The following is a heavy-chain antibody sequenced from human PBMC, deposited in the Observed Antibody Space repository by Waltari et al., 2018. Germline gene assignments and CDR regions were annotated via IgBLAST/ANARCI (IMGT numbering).Heavy chain of an antibody. CDR3: ARGVRIVVVIASAGRAFDI. Sequence: QVQLVQSGAEVKKPGASVKVSCKASGYTFTGYYMHWVRQAPGQGLEWMGWINPNSGGTNDAQKLQGRVTMTRDTSISTAYMELSRLRSDDTAVYYCARGVRIVVVIASAGRAFDIWGQGQWSPSLQ. CDR1: GYTFTGYY. J-gene: IGHJ3*02. V-gene: IGHV1-2*02. D-gene: IGHD2-21*01. CDR2: INPNSGGT.